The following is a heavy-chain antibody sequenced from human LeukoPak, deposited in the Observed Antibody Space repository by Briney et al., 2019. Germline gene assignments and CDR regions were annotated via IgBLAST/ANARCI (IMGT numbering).Heavy chain of an antibody. CDR2: IYYSGST. J-gene: IGHJ4*02. Sequence: SETLSLTCSVSGGSISSSTYYWVWIRQPPGKGLEWIGSIYYSGSTFYNPSLKSRLTISVDTSKNQFSLKLSSVAAADTAVYYCARAVWGSYECYFGYWGQGTLVTVSS. CDR1: GGSISSSTYY. V-gene: IGHV4-39*01. D-gene: IGHD3-16*01. CDR3: ARAVWGSYECYFGY.